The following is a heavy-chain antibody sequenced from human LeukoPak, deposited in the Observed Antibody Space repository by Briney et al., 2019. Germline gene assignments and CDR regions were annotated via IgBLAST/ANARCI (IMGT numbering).Heavy chain of an antibody. CDR2: IHYSGST. J-gene: IGHJ4*02. D-gene: IGHD1-26*01. CDR3: ATSFGQRFRGYRELGSLDY. CDR1: GGSISSYY. Sequence: PSETLSLTCTVSGGSISSYYWSWIRQPPGKGLEWIGHIHYSGSTNYNPSLKSRVTISVDTSKNQFSLKLSSVTAADTAVYYCATSFGQRFRGYRELGSLDYWGQGTLVTASA. V-gene: IGHV4-59*08.